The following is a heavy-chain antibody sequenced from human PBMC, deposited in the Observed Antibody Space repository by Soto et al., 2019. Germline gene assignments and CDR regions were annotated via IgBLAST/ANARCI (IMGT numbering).Heavy chain of an antibody. V-gene: IGHV4-39*01. Sequence: SETLSLTCTVSGGSISSSSYYWGWIRQPPGKGLEWIGSIYYSGSTYYNPSLKSRVTISVDTSKNQFSLKLSSVTAADTAVYYCARDGHPFGAVGPWGQGTLVTVSS. CDR2: IYYSGST. D-gene: IGHD3-16*01. J-gene: IGHJ5*02. CDR3: ARDGHPFGAVGP. CDR1: GGSISSSSYY.